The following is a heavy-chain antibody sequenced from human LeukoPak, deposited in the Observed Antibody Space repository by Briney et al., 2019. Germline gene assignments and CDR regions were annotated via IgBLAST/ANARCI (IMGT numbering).Heavy chain of an antibody. D-gene: IGHD2-15*01. J-gene: IGHJ5*02. CDR3: ARDLPYCSGGSCST. CDR2: IYYSGST. Sequence: SETLSLTCTVSGGYISSYYWSWIRQPPGKGLEWIGYIYYSGSTNYNPSLKSRVTISVDTSKNQFSLKLSSATAADTAVYYCARDLPYCSGGSCSTWGQGTLVTVSS. V-gene: IGHV4-59*01. CDR1: GGYISSYY.